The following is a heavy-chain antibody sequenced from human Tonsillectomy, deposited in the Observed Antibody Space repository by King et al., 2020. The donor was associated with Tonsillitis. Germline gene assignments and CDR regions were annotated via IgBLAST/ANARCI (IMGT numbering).Heavy chain of an antibody. CDR1: GFTFSNAW. Sequence: VQLVESGGGLVKPGGSLRLSCAASGFTFSNAWMSWVRQAPGKGRVWGGRTKSKTEGGTTDYAAPVKGRFTISRDDSKNTLYLQMNSLKTEDTAVYYCTTQWELLGGNYFDYWGQGTLVTVSS. CDR2: TKSKTEGGTT. D-gene: IGHD1-26*01. J-gene: IGHJ4*02. V-gene: IGHV3-15*01. CDR3: TTQWELLGGNYFDY.